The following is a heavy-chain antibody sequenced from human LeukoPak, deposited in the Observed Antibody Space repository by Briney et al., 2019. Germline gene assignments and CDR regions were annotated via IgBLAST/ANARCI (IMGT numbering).Heavy chain of an antibody. CDR2: IYWDDDE. CDR1: EFSLSTSGVG. J-gene: IGHJ4*02. Sequence: SGPTLVNPTQTLTLTCTFSEFSLSTSGVGVGWIRQTPGKALEWLAIIYWDDDERHSPSLKSRLTITKDTSKNQVVLTMTNMDPVDTATYYCAHSWRSQGCNGGSCYEFHYWGQGTLVAVSS. V-gene: IGHV2-5*02. D-gene: IGHD2-15*01. CDR3: AHSWRSQGCNGGSCYEFHY.